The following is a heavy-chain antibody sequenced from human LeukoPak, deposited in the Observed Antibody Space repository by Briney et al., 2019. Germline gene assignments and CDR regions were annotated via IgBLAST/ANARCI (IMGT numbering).Heavy chain of an antibody. CDR3: AREYYHDSSGYLHYYYGMDV. V-gene: IGHV1-18*01. CDR1: GYTFTSYG. CDR2: ISAYNGNA. J-gene: IGHJ6*02. D-gene: IGHD3-22*01. Sequence: GASVKVSCKASGYTFTSYGISWVRQAPGQGLEWMGWISAYNGNANYAQKLQGRVTMTTDTSTSTAYMELRSLRSDDTAVYYCAREYYHDSSGYLHYYYGMDVWGQGTTVTVSS.